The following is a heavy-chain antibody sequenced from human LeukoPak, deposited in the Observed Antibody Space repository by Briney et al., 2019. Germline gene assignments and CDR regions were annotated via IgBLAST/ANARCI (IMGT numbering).Heavy chain of an antibody. CDR3: ARDDSGVVIHY. D-gene: IGHD3-3*01. J-gene: IGHJ4*02. V-gene: IGHV1-2*02. CDR1: GDTFTAYF. Sequence: GASVKVSCKTSGDTFTAYFMHWVRQAPGQGLEWMGWINPDTGGTNYAQKFQDRVTMTRDTSISTAYMELSRLTSDDTAVYYCARDDSGVVIHYWGQGTLVSVSS. CDR2: INPDTGGT.